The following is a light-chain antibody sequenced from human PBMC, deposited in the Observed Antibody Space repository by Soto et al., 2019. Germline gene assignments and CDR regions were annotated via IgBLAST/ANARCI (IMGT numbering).Light chain of an antibody. J-gene: IGLJ1*01. CDR2: DVT. CDR3: GSITRSSTSV. CDR1: SSDVGGFEY. Sequence: QSALSQPASVSGSPGQSITISCTGTSSDVGGFEYVSWYQHQPGKAPKLIIYDVTKRPSGVSNRFSGSKSGNTASLTISGIQAEDDGDYYCGSITRSSTSVFVTGTMVTVL. V-gene: IGLV2-14*01.